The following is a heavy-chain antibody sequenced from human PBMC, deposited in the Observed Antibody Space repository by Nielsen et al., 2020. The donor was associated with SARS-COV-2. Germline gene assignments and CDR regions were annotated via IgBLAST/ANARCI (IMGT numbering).Heavy chain of an antibody. J-gene: IGHJ3*02. V-gene: IGHV3-30*07. D-gene: IGHD3-22*01. CDR3: ARAPITMIVVVNAFDI. Sequence: SVRGRFTISRENSKNTLYLQMNSLRAEDTAVYYCARAPITMIVVVNAFDIWGQGTMVTVSS.